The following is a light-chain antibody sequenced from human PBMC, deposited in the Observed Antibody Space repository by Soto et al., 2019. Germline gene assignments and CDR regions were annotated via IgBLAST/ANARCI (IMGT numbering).Light chain of an antibody. CDR2: LGS. CDR1: QSLLHSNGYNY. V-gene: IGKV2-28*01. CDR3: MQALQTPRT. J-gene: IGKJ2*01. Sequence: DIVMTQSPLSLPVTPGEPASISCRSSQSLLHSNGYNYLDWYLQKPGQSPQLLIYLGSNRASGGHDRFSGSGSGTDFTLKISRVEAEDVGVYYCMQALQTPRTFGQGTKLEIK.